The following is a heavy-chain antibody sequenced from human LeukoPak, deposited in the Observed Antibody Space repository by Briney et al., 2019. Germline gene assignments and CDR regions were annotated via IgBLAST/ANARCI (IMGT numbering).Heavy chain of an antibody. J-gene: IGHJ4*02. V-gene: IGHV4-34*01. Sequence: PSETLSLTCAVYGGSFSGYYWSWIRQPPGKRLEWIGEIHHSGSTNYNPSLKSRVSISVDTSKNQFSLKLSSVTAADTAVYYCARAGGVPAAYFDFWGQGTLVTVSS. D-gene: IGHD2-2*01. CDR3: ARAGGVPAAYFDF. CDR1: GGSFSGYY. CDR2: IHHSGST.